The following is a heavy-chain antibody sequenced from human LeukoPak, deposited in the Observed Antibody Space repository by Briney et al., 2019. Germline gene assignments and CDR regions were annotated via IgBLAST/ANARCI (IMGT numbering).Heavy chain of an antibody. V-gene: IGHV3-66*02. Sequence: GGSLRLSCAASGFTFDNYRMSWVRQAPGKGLEWVSVIYSGGITYYADSVKGRFTISRDSSKNTLYPQMNSLRVEDTAVYYCARRHSSGSNWGQGTLVTVSS. CDR1: GFTFDNYR. CDR3: ARRHSSGSN. J-gene: IGHJ4*02. CDR2: IYSGGIT. D-gene: IGHD6-19*01.